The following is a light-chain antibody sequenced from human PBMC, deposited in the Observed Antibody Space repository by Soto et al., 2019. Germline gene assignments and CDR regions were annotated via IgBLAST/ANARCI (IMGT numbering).Light chain of an antibody. V-gene: IGLV1-40*01. CDR3: QSFDSSLRGGV. J-gene: IGLJ2*01. CDR2: GNN. Sequence: QSVLTQPPSVSGAPGQRVTISCTGSSSNIGAPYDVHWYQQLPGTAPKLLIYGNNNRPSGVPDRFSGSKSGNSASLAITGLQAEDEADYYCQSFDSSLRGGVFGGGTKLTVL. CDR1: SSNIGAPYD.